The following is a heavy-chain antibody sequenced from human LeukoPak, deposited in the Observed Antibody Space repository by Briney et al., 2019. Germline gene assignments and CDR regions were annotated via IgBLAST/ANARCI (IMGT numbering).Heavy chain of an antibody. V-gene: IGHV3-64*01. CDR3: ARVGDINYFDY. CDR2: ISRNGDNT. D-gene: IGHD3-10*01. CDR1: GFTFSNYA. Sequence: PGGSLRLSCAASGFTFSNYAMHWVRQAPGKGLEYVSAISRNGDNTYYANSVTGRFTISRDNSKNTLWLQMGSLRADDMAVYYCARVGDINYFDYWGQGTLVTVSS. J-gene: IGHJ4*02.